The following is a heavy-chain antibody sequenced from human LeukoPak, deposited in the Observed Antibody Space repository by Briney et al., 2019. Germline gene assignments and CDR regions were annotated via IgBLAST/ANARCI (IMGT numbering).Heavy chain of an antibody. CDR3: ATVSGSRYGMDV. CDR1: GYTLTELS. J-gene: IGHJ6*02. D-gene: IGHD1-26*01. V-gene: IGHV1-24*01. Sequence: ASVKVSCKVSGYTLTELSMHWVRQAPGKGLEWMGGFDPEDGETIYAQKFQGRVTMTEGTSTDTAYMELSSLRSEDTAVYYCATVSGSRYGMDVWGQGTTVTVSS. CDR2: FDPEDGET.